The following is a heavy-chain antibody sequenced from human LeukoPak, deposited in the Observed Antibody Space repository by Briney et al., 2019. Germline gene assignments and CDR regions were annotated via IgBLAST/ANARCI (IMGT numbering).Heavy chain of an antibody. CDR1: GYTFTSYY. V-gene: IGHV1-46*01. CDR2: INPSGGST. Sequence: ASVKVSCKASGYTFTSYYMHWVRQAPGQGLEWMGIINPSGGSTSYAQKFQGRVTMTRDASTSTVYMELSSLRSEDTAVYYCAREGFPPKISDFWSGLGPYYYYGMDVWGQGTTVTVSS. D-gene: IGHD3-3*01. J-gene: IGHJ6*02. CDR3: AREGFPPKISDFWSGLGPYYYYGMDV.